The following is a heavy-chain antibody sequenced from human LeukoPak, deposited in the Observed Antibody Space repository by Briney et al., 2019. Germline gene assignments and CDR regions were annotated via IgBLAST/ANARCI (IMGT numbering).Heavy chain of an antibody. Sequence: PGGSLRLSCAASGFIFSRHTMNWVRQAPGKGLEWVSSISSTSTYIYYADSVKGRFTVSRDNAKKSLYLQMNSLRADDTAVYYCTRDEDEELVRDYWGQGTLVTVSS. CDR2: ISSTSTYI. J-gene: IGHJ4*02. V-gene: IGHV3-21*01. CDR1: GFIFSRHT. D-gene: IGHD6-13*01. CDR3: TRDEDEELVRDY.